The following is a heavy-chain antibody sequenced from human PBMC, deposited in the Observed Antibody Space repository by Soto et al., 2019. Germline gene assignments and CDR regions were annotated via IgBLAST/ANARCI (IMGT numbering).Heavy chain of an antibody. CDR1: GFTFSSFD. J-gene: IGHJ4*02. V-gene: IGHV3-13*01. Sequence: PGGSLRLSCAASGFTFSSFDMHRVRQATGKGLEWVSGIGGAVDTYYPDSVKGRFTISRENAKNSLYLQMNSLRAGDTAVDYCVTGRPTHWYSWGQGTLVTVSS. D-gene: IGHD2-21*01. CDR3: VTGRPTHWYS. CDR2: IGGAVDT.